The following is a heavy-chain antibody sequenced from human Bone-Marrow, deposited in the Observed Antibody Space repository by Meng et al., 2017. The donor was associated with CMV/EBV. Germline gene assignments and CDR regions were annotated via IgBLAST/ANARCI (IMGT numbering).Heavy chain of an antibody. CDR1: GFTFSNYW. CDR3: ARDLVGYNTIDY. Sequence: GESLKISCAASGFTFSNYWMSWVRQAPGKGLEWVANIKEDGSEKYYVDSVKGRFTISRDNAENSLYLQMSSLRAEDTAVYYCARDLVGYNTIDYWGQGTRVTGSS. CDR2: IKEDGSEK. V-gene: IGHV3-7*01. J-gene: IGHJ4*02. D-gene: IGHD5-24*01.